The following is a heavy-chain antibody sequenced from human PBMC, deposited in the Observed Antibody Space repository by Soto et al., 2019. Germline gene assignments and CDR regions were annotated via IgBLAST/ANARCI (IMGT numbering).Heavy chain of an antibody. CDR3: ARDPLRAADPS. CDR2: ISAYNGNT. V-gene: IGHV1-18*04. D-gene: IGHD6-13*01. Sequence: ASVKVSCKASGYTFTSYGISWVRQAPGQGLEWMGCISAYNGNTNYAQKLQGRVTMTTDASTSTAYMELRSLRSDDTAVYYSARDPLRAADPSWGQGTLVTVSS. CDR1: GYTFTSYG. J-gene: IGHJ4*02.